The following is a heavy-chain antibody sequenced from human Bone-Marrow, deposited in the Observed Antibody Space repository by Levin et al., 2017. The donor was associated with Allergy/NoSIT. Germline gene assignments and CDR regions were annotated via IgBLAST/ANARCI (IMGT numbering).Heavy chain of an antibody. V-gene: IGHV3-53*01. Sequence: GESLKISCAASGFTISSNYMNWVRQAPGKGLEWVSVIYSGGSTYYADSVKGRFTISRDNSKNTLYLQMNSLRAEDTAVYYCARDHRSGSYSQYYYYGMDVWGQGTTVTVSS. J-gene: IGHJ6*02. CDR3: ARDHRSGSYSQYYYYGMDV. D-gene: IGHD1-26*01. CDR1: GFTISSNY. CDR2: IYSGGST.